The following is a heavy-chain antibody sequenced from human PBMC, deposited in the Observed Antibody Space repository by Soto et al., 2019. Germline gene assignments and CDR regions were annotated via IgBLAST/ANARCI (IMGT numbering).Heavy chain of an antibody. D-gene: IGHD1-1*01. V-gene: IGHV4-4*07. CDR2: IYTSGST. J-gene: IGHJ6*02. CDR1: GGSISSYY. Sequence: SETLSLTCTVSGGSISSYYWSWIRQPAGKGLEWIGRIYTSGSTNYNPSLKSRVTMSVDTSKNQFSLKLSSVTAADTAVYYCARTSRTALNPGSVSYYSGMDVWGQGTKVTVSS. CDR3: ARTSRTALNPGSVSYYSGMDV.